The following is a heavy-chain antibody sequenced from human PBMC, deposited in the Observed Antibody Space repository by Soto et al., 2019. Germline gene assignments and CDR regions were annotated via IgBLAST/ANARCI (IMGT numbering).Heavy chain of an antibody. D-gene: IGHD2-21*01. Sequence: GGSLRLSCAASGFTFSSYSMNWVRQAPGKGLEWVSSISSSSSYIYYADSVKGRFTISRDNAKNSLYLQMNSLRAEDTAVYYCARGPIGGDGYNNWFDPWGQGTLVTVSS. J-gene: IGHJ5*02. CDR1: GFTFSSYS. V-gene: IGHV3-21*01. CDR2: ISSSSSYI. CDR3: ARGPIGGDGYNNWFDP.